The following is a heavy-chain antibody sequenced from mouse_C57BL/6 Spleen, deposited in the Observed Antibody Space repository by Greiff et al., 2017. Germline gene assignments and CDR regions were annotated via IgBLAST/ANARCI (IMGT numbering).Heavy chain of an antibody. CDR1: GFTFSDYY. CDR2: ISNGGGST. J-gene: IGHJ1*03. V-gene: IGHV5-12*01. Sequence: EVQLVESGGGLVQPGASLKLSCAASGFTFSDYYMYWVRQTPEKRLEWVAYISNGGGSTYYPDTVKGRFPISRDNAKNTLYLQMSRHKAEDTAMYYWARRGSSYWYFDVWGTGTTVTVSS. D-gene: IGHD1-1*01. CDR3: ARRGSSYWYFDV.